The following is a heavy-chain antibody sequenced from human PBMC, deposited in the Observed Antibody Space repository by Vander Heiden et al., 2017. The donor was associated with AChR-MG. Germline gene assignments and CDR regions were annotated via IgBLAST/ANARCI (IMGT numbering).Heavy chain of an antibody. Sequence: QVHLQQWGAGLVKPLETLSLTCSVQNGSVSGSSWNWTRQSPGAGLEWIGEIIESGSTNYNPSLKRRVTLSIDTSKNEFSLNLRSVTAADTAVYYCAREQRGPSEWFATGGGNFDSWGQGTLVTVSS. V-gene: IGHV4-34*12. J-gene: IGHJ4*02. CDR2: IIESGST. D-gene: IGHD2-8*02. CDR1: NGSVSGSS. CDR3: AREQRGPSEWFATGGGNFDS.